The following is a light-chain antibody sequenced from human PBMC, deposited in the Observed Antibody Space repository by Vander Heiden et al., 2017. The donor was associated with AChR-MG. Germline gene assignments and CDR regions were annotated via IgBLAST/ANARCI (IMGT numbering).Light chain of an antibody. CDR2: GGS. CDR1: RSTIGAGYD. V-gene: IGLV1-40*01. CDR3: QSYDSSLSGYA. Sequence: QSVLTQPPSVPGSPGQSVTISCTGRRSTIGAGYDVHWYQQVAGRAPKRLSYGGSKRPSGVPDRFSGTSASLTITGLQAEDEADDYGQSYDSSLSGYAFGTGTKVTVL. J-gene: IGLJ1*01.